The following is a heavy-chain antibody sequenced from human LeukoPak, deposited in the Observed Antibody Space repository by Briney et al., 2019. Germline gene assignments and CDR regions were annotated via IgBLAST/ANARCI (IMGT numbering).Heavy chain of an antibody. CDR2: FDPEDGET. V-gene: IGHV1-24*01. D-gene: IGHD3-22*01. Sequence: ASVKVSCKVSGYTLTELSMHWVRQAPGKGLEWMGGFDPEDGETIYAQKFQGRVTMTEDTSTDTAYMELSSLRSEDTAVYYCATFYYYYDSSGYLFHWGQGTLVTVSS. J-gene: IGHJ4*02. CDR3: ATFYYYYDSSGYLFH. CDR1: GYTLTELS.